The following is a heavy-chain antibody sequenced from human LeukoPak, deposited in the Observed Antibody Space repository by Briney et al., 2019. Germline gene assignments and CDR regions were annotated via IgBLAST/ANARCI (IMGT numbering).Heavy chain of an antibody. CDR2: INHSGST. CDR3: ARDSDYDSSGYYFDY. J-gene: IGHJ4*02. D-gene: IGHD3-22*01. CDR1: GGSFSGYY. V-gene: IGHV4-34*01. Sequence: PSETLSLTCAVYGGSFSGYYWSWIRQPPGKGLEWIGEINHSGSTNYNPSLKSRVTISVDKSKNQFSLKLSSVTAADTAVYYCARDSDYDSSGYYFDYWGQGTLVTVSS.